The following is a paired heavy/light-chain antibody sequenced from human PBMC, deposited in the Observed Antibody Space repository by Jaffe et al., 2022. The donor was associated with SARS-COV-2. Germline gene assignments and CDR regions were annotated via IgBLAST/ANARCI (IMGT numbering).Heavy chain of an antibody. CDR3: ARVPHADWFDP. D-gene: IGHD2-2*01. Sequence: QVQLQESGPGLVKPSQTLSLTCSVSGDSITSRGDYWGWIRQHPGKGLEWIGYIHFTGSTYYSPSLKSRVTISVDTSKNQFSLKLTSVTAADTAVYYCARVPHADWFDPWGQGTLVTVSS. V-gene: IGHV4-31*03. J-gene: IGHJ5*02. CDR2: IHFTGST. CDR1: GDSITSRGDY.
Light chain of an antibody. CDR1: SSNIGAGYD. V-gene: IGLV1-40*01. Sequence: QSVLTQPPSVSGAPGQRVTISCTGSSSNIGAGYDVYWYQQLPGTAPKFLINANGDRPSGIPERFSGSKSGTSASLAISGLQAEDEADYYCQSYDSSLRVVFGGGTKLTVL. CDR3: QSYDSSLRVV. CDR2: ANG. J-gene: IGLJ2*01.